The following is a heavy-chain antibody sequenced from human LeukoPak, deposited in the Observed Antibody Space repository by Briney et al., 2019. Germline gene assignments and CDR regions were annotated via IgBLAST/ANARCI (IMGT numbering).Heavy chain of an antibody. V-gene: IGHV3-64D*06. J-gene: IGHJ4*02. CDR2: ISSNGDNT. D-gene: IGHD2-8*01. CDR3: VRDLI. CDR1: GFTFSGSP. Sequence: GGSLRLSCSASGFTFSGSPMHWVHHPPGKGPEFVSGISSNGDNTYYGDPVTVSFTISRDNSKYTVHLQISSLSAVDTAVFYCVRDLIWGQGTLVSVPS.